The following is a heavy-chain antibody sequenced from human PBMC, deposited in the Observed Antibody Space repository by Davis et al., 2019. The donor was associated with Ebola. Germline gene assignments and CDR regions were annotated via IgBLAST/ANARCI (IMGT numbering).Heavy chain of an antibody. CDR2: IFYNGIT. V-gene: IGHV4-59*01. Sequence: SETLSLTCNVSGGSISFYYWNWIRQAPGKGLEWIGDIFYNGITNYNPSLKSRLTISIDTSTNQFSLKLSSVTAADTAVYYCARVGYDFWSGYYTGNWFDPWGQGTLVTVSS. CDR3: ARVGYDFWSGYYTGNWFDP. D-gene: IGHD3-3*01. CDR1: GGSISFYY. J-gene: IGHJ5*02.